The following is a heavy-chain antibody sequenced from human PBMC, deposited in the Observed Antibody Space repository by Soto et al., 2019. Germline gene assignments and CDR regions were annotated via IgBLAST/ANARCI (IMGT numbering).Heavy chain of an antibody. V-gene: IGHV4-34*01. CDR1: GGSFSGYY. CDR2: INHSGST. D-gene: IGHD6-6*01. J-gene: IGHJ4*02. CDR3: ARGRRAARHFDY. Sequence: QVQLQQWGAGLLKPSETLSLTCAVYGGSFSGYYWSWIRQPPGKGLEWIGEINHSGSTNYNPSLNSRVTISVDTSKNQFSLKLSSVTAADTAVYYCARGRRAARHFDYWGQGTLVTVSS.